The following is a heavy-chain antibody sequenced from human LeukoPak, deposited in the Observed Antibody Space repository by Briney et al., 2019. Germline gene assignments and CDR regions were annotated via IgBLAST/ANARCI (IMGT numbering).Heavy chain of an antibody. D-gene: IGHD2-8*01. CDR1: GGSISSSSYY. Sequence: SETLSLTCTVSGGSISSSSYYWGWIRQPPGKGLEWIGSIYYSGSTYYNPSLKSRVTISVDTSKSQFSLKLSSVTAADTAVYYCAREGCTNGVWPVPYNWFDPWGQGTLVTVSS. CDR3: AREGCTNGVWPVPYNWFDP. CDR2: IYYSGST. J-gene: IGHJ5*02. V-gene: IGHV4-39*07.